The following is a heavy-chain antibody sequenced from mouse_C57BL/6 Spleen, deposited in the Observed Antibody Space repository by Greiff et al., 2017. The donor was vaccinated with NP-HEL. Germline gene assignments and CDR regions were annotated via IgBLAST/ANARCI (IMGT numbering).Heavy chain of an antibody. CDR1: GYAFSSSW. D-gene: IGHD1-1*01. V-gene: IGHV1-82*01. CDR3: ARYYYGSSYDYWYFDV. Sequence: QVQLQQSGPELVKPGASVKISCKASGYAFSSSWMNWVKQRPGKGLEWIGRIYPGDGDTNYNGKFKGKATLTADKSSSTAYMQLSSLTSEDSAVYFCARYYYGSSYDYWYFDVWGTGTTVTVSS. J-gene: IGHJ1*03. CDR2: IYPGDGDT.